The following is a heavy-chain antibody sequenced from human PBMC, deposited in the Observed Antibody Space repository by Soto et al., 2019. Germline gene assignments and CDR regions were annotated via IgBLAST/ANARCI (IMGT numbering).Heavy chain of an antibody. V-gene: IGHV1-18*04. CDR1: GYTFTSYG. Sequence: QVQLVQSGPELKKPGASVKVSCKASGYTFTSYGISWVRQAPGQGLEWMGRINANNGDTDYRQKFQGRITMTADASTDTVYMDLRNLTTDDTGVYYCSRFGAYGSHWGQGTQITVSP. J-gene: IGHJ4*02. CDR3: SRFGAYGSH. D-gene: IGHD1-26*01. CDR2: INANNGDT.